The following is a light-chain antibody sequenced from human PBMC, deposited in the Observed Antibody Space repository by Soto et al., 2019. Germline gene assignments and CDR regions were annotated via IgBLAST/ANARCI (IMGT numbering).Light chain of an antibody. CDR3: CSYAGSYSYV. J-gene: IGLJ1*01. CDR2: DVS. CDR1: SSDVGGYNF. Sequence: QSLLTQPRSVSESPGQSVTISCTGTSSDVGGYNFVSWYQHHPGKAPKLMIYDVSKRPSGVPDRFSGSKSGYTASLTISGLQAEDEADYYCCSYAGSYSYVFGTGTKVTV. V-gene: IGLV2-11*01.